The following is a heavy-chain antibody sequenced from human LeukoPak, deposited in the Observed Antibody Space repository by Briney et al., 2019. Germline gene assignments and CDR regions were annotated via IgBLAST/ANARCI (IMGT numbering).Heavy chain of an antibody. J-gene: IGHJ4*02. D-gene: IGHD6-19*01. CDR3: ARGIGLDDY. CDR1: GYTFTNYY. Sequence: LGASAMVSCKASGYTFTNYYIHWVLQAPGQRLEWMGIINPSGGSTNYGQKLKGRVTMTRDTSTSTVYMELSSLTSEDTAVYYCARGIGLDDYWGQGNLVTVSS. CDR2: INPSGGST. V-gene: IGHV1-46*01.